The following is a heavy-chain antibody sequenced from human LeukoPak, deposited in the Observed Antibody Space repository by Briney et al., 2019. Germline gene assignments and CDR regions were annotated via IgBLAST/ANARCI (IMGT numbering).Heavy chain of an antibody. CDR1: GYSISSGYY. CDR3: ARHTPPGSSSAFDI. J-gene: IGHJ3*02. Sequence: PSETLSLTCAVSGYSISSGYYWGWIRQPPGKGLKWIGSIYHSGSTYYNPSLKSRVTISVDMSKNQFSLKLRSVTAADTAVYYCARHTPPGSSSAFDIWGQGTTLTVSS. D-gene: IGHD6-6*01. CDR2: IYHSGST. V-gene: IGHV4-38-2*01.